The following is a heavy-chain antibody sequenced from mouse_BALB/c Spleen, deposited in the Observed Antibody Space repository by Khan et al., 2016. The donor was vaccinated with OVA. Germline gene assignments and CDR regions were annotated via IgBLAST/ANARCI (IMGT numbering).Heavy chain of an antibody. J-gene: IGHJ3*01. CDR3: ASHLTGSFDY. D-gene: IGHD4-1*01. Sequence: EVQLVESGGDLVKPGGSLRLSCAASGFTFSAYGMAWVRQAPDKRLVWFATINSDGGYTYYPDTVKGRFTISRNNAKNPLSLQMSSLNSEDTAIYYCASHLTGSFDYWGQGTLVTVSA. CDR1: GFTFSAYG. CDR2: INSDGGYT. V-gene: IGHV5-6*01.